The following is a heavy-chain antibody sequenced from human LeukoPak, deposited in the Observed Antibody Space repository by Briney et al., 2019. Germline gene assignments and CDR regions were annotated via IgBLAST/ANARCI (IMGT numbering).Heavy chain of an antibody. Sequence: GGSLRLSCAASGFSFSNYAMSWVRQAPGKGLEWVSAISGNGGSLYYADSMKGRFTISRDNSKSELYLQVNSLTAEDTAVYYCAKRDAYESSGFSTLFDHWGQGTLVTVSS. V-gene: IGHV3-23*01. D-gene: IGHD3-22*01. CDR3: AKRDAYESSGFSTLFDH. J-gene: IGHJ4*02. CDR2: ISGNGGSL. CDR1: GFSFSNYA.